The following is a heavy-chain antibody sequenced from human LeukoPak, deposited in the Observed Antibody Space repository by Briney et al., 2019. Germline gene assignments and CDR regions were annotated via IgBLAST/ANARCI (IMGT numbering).Heavy chain of an antibody. V-gene: IGHV3-30*18. D-gene: IGHD6-19*01. J-gene: IGHJ4*02. Sequence: GSLRLSCSASGFTVSSNYMSWVRQAPGKGLEWVAVISYDGSNKYYADSVKGRFTISRDNSKNTLYLQMNSLKAEDTAVYYCAKGIAVAGVGVYWGQGTLVTVSS. CDR1: GFTVSSNY. CDR3: AKGIAVAGVGVY. CDR2: ISYDGSNK.